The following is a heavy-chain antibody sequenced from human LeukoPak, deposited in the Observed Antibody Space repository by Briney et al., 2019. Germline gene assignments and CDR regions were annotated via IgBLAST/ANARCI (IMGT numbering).Heavy chain of an antibody. CDR2: IYYSGST. CDR3: ARDRTSGTGIDAFDI. CDR1: GGSISSYY. Sequence: SETLSLTCTVSGGSISSYYWSWIRQPPGKGLEWIGYIYYSGSTNYNPSLKSRVTISVDTSKNQFSLKLSSVTAADTALYYCARDRTSGTGIDAFDIWGQGTKVTVSS. D-gene: IGHD1-1*01. V-gene: IGHV4-59*12. J-gene: IGHJ3*02.